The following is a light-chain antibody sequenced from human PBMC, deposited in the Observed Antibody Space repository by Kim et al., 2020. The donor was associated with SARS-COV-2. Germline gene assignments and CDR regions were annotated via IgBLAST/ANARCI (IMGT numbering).Light chain of an antibody. Sequence: QSALTQPASVSGSPGQSITISCTGTISDVGGHHLVSWYRQHPGKAPKLIIYEVSNRPSGVSNRFSGSKSGNTASLTISGLQAEDEADYYCSSYTSSSTYVFGTGTKVTVL. V-gene: IGLV2-14*01. CDR3: SSYTSSSTYV. CDR1: ISDVGGHHL. CDR2: EVS. J-gene: IGLJ1*01.